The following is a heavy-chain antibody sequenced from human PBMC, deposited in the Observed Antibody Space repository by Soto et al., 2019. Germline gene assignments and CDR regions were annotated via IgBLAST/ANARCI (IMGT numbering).Heavy chain of an antibody. D-gene: IGHD1-26*01. V-gene: IGHV4-61*01. CDR1: GGSVSSGSYY. CDR3: AREVGATDYLDY. Sequence: QVQLQESGPGLVKPSETLSLTCTVSGGSVSSGSYYWSWIRQPPGKGLEWIGYIYYSGSTNYNPSLKSRXXIXVXXSKNQFSLKLSSVTAADTAVYYCAREVGATDYLDYWGQGTLVTVSS. CDR2: IYYSGST. J-gene: IGHJ4*02.